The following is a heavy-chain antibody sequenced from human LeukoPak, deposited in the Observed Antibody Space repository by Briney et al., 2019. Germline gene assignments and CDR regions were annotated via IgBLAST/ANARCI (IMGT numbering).Heavy chain of an antibody. Sequence: SETLSLTCTVSGGSISSSSYYWGWIRQPPGKGLEWIGSIYYSGSTYYNPSLKSRVTISVDKSKNQFSLKLSSVTAADTAVYYCARDRGGPIVVVPANAFDIWGQGTMVTVSS. CDR1: GGSISSSSYY. D-gene: IGHD2-2*01. V-gene: IGHV4-39*07. J-gene: IGHJ3*02. CDR3: ARDRGGPIVVVPANAFDI. CDR2: IYYSGST.